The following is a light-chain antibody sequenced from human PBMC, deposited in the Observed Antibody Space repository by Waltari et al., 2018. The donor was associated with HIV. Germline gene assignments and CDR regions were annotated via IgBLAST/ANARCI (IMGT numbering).Light chain of an antibody. CDR3: SSYANNSTLVI. Sequence: QSALTQPASVSGSPGQSITISCTGTSSDVGGYNYVSWYQTHPGTAPKLMIYDVTYRPSGVSNRFSGSKSGNTASLTISGLQTEDESNYYCSSYANNSTLVIFGGGTKLTVL. V-gene: IGLV2-14*03. CDR1: SSDVGGYNY. J-gene: IGLJ2*01. CDR2: DVT.